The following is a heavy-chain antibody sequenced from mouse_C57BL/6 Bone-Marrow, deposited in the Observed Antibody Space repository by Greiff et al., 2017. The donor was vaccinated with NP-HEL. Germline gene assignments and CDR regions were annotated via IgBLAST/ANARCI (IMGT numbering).Heavy chain of an antibody. J-gene: IGHJ2*01. CDR3: GYYGSSPDY. CDR2: IHPNSGST. Sequence: QVQLQQSGAELVKPGASVKLSCKASGYTFTSYWMHWVKQRPGQGLEWIGMIHPNSGSTNYNEKFKSKATLTVDKSSSTAYMQLSSLTSEDSAVYYCGYYGSSPDYWGQGTTLTVSS. D-gene: IGHD1-1*01. CDR1: GYTFTSYW. V-gene: IGHV1-64*01.